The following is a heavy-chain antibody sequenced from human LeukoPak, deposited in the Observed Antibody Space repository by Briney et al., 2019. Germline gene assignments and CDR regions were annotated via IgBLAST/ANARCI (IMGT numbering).Heavy chain of an antibody. CDR1: RYTFTGYY. CDR3: ARGHDYGDLMSY. J-gene: IGHJ4*02. Sequence: ASVKVSCKASRYTFTGYYMHWVRQAPGQGLEWMGWINPNSGGTNYAQKFQGRVTMTRDTSISTAYMELSRLRSDDTAVYYCARGHDYGDLMSYWGQGTLVTVSS. CDR2: INPNSGGT. V-gene: IGHV1-2*02. D-gene: IGHD4-17*01.